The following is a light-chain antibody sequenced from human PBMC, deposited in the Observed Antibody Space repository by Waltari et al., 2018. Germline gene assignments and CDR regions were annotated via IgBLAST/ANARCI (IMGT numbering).Light chain of an antibody. CDR1: QSVSSS. J-gene: IGKJ4*01. Sequence: EIVLTQSPATLSLSPGERATLSCRASQSVSSSLAWYQQKPGQAPRLLIYDASNRATGIPARFSGSGSGTYFTLTIRSLEPEDFAVYHCQQRSNWPTFGGGTKVEIK. CDR2: DAS. CDR3: QQRSNWPT. V-gene: IGKV3-11*01.